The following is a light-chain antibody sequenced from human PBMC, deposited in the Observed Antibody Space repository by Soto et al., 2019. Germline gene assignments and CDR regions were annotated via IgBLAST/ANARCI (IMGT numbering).Light chain of an antibody. CDR1: QRVSIY. CDR3: QQSSNWHLT. CDR2: DAS. V-gene: IGKV3-11*01. Sequence: EIVWTQSPATLSLSPGERATLSCRASQRVSIYLAWYQQKPGQAPRLLIYDASKSATGIPARFSGSGSGPDFTLTISSLEPEDFAVYYCQQSSNWHLTFGGGTKVEIK. J-gene: IGKJ4*01.